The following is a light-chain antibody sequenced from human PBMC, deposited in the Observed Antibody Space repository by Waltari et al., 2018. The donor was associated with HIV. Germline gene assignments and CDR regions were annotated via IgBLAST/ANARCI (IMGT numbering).Light chain of an antibody. CDR2: CAS. J-gene: IGKJ5*01. Sequence: EIVMTQSPATLSVSPGERATLSCRASQSVSSNLAWYHQKPGQPPRLLIYCASTRATGIPSRFSGSWSGTDFTLTISSLQSEDFAVYYCQQYNNWPPITFGQGTRLEIK. CDR1: QSVSSN. V-gene: IGKV3-15*01. CDR3: QQYNNWPPIT.